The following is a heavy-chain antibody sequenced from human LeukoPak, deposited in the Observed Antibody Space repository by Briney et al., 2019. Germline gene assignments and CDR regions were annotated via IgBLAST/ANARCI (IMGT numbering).Heavy chain of an antibody. J-gene: IGHJ3*02. Sequence: RTSETLSLTCTVSGYSISSGYYWGWIRQSPGKGLEWIGSIYNSGSTYYNPSLKSRVTISVDTSKNQFSLKLSSVTAADTAVYYCARGVNNWNVDVFDIWGQGTMVTVSS. V-gene: IGHV4-38-2*02. CDR1: GYSISSGYY. CDR2: IYNSGST. D-gene: IGHD1-20*01. CDR3: ARGVNNWNVDVFDI.